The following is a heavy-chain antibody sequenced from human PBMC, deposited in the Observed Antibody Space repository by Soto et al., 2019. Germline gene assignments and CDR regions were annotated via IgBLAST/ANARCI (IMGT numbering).Heavy chain of an antibody. D-gene: IGHD3-22*01. V-gene: IGHV2-5*02. CDR3: AHSTDRSGYFFAFDI. Sequence: VGWIRQPPGKALEWLALIYWDDDKRYSPSLKSRLTITKDTSKNQVVLTMTNMDPVDTATYYCAHSTDRSGYFFAFDIWGQGTVVTVSS. CDR2: IYWDDDK. J-gene: IGHJ3*02.